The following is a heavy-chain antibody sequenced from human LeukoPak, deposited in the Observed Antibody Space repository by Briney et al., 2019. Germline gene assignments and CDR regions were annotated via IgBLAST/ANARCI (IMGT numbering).Heavy chain of an antibody. J-gene: IGHJ3*02. CDR2: IYGIDSTI. Sequence: KPGGSLRLSCAASGFTFSDYYMSWIRQAPGKGLEWLSYIYGIDSTISYAASVKGRFTISRDNAKNSLYLQMNSLRAEDTAVYYCARDAYYYDSSSYYRNAFDIWGQGTVTVSS. CDR3: ARDAYYYDSSSYYRNAFDI. D-gene: IGHD3-22*01. CDR1: GFTFSDYY. V-gene: IGHV3-11*01.